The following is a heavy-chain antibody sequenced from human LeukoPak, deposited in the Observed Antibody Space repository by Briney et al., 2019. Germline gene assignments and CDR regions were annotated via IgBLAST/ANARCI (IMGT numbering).Heavy chain of an antibody. V-gene: IGHV4-39*01. Sequence: SETLSLTCTVSGGSISSSSYYWGWIRQPPGKGLEWIGSIYYSGSTYYNPSLKSRVTISVDTSKNQFSLKLSSVTAADTAVYYCATPDGYYDSSGYAYWGQGTLVTVSS. CDR2: IYYSGST. CDR1: GGSISSSSYY. CDR3: ATPDGYYDSSGYAY. J-gene: IGHJ4*02. D-gene: IGHD3-22*01.